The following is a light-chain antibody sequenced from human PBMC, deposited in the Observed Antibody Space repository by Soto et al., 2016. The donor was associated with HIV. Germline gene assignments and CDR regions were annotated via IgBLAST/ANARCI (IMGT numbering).Light chain of an antibody. CDR2: DAS. CDR3: QQYDNLPPGT. J-gene: IGKJ4*01. CDR1: QDISNY. Sequence: DIQMTQSPSSLSASVGDRVTITCQASQDISNYLNWYQQKPGKAPKLLIYDASNLETGVPSRFSGSGSGTDFTFTISSLQPGDIATYYCQQYDNLPPGTFGGGTKVEIK. V-gene: IGKV1-33*01.